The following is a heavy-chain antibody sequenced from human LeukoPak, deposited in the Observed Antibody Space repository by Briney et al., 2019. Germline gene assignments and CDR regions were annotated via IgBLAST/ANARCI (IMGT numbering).Heavy chain of an antibody. Sequence: HTGGSLRLSCAASGFTFSSYGMHWVRQAPGKGLEWVAVISYDGSNKYYADSVKGQFTISRDNSKNTLYLQMNSLRTEDTAVYYCAKDKGSGSSYFDYWGQGTLVTVSS. CDR3: AKDKGSGSSYFDY. V-gene: IGHV3-30*18. J-gene: IGHJ4*02. CDR1: GFTFSSYG. CDR2: ISYDGSNK. D-gene: IGHD3-10*01.